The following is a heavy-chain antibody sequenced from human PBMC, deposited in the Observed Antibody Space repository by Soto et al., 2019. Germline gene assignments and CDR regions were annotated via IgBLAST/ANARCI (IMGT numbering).Heavy chain of an antibody. CDR3: ARGGRKQLWVEGLNAMAV. D-gene: IGHD1-1*01. Sequence: QIQLVQSGPEVTKPGASVKVSCQGTGYTFSAYGVSWVRQAPGQGLEWMGWISGYNGQTNYAQKFRGRVTFTTDTSTSTGYRAVRSLRSDGTAIYYCARGGRKQLWVEGLNAMAVWCQGTTVTLS. J-gene: IGHJ6*02. CDR1: GYTFSAYG. CDR2: ISGYNGQT. V-gene: IGHV1-18*01.